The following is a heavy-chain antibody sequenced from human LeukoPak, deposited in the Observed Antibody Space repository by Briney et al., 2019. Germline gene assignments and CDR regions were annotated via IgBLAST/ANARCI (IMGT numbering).Heavy chain of an antibody. CDR2: INPKSGAT. CDR3: ARDPLVPAFYYFMDV. J-gene: IGHJ6*03. Sequence: ASVKVSCKASGYSFTDYYIHWVRQAPGQGLEWMGRINPKSGATNYAQKFRGRVTMTRDTSISTAYLKLSRLGSDDTAVFYCARDPLVPAFYYFMDVWGKGTTVAVSS. V-gene: IGHV1-2*06. CDR1: GYSFTDYY. D-gene: IGHD6-13*01.